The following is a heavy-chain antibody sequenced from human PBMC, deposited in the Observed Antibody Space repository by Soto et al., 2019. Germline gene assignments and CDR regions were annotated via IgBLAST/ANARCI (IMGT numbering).Heavy chain of an antibody. Sequence: QITLKESGPTLVKPTQTLTLTCTFSGFSLSTSGVGVGWIRQPPGKALEWLALIYWDDDKRYSPSLKSRLTITKDTSKNQVVLTMTNMDPVDTATYYCAHDANTGTPMVKTYYFDYWGQGTLVTVSS. D-gene: IGHD5-18*01. CDR3: AHDANTGTPMVKTYYFDY. CDR1: GFSLSTSGVG. CDR2: IYWDDDK. J-gene: IGHJ4*02. V-gene: IGHV2-5*02.